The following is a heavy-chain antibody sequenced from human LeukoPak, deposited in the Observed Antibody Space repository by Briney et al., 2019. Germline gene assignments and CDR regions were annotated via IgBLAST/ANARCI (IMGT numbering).Heavy chain of an antibody. J-gene: IGHJ4*02. D-gene: IGHD3-10*01. Sequence: GGSLRLSCAASGFTFSSYGMHWVRQAPGKGLEWVAFIRYDGSNKYYADSVKGRFTISRDNSKNTLYLQMNSLRAEDTAVYYCARVSVWYGSGSWYFDYWGQGTLVTVSS. CDR3: ARVSVWYGSGSWYFDY. V-gene: IGHV3-30*02. CDR1: GFTFSSYG. CDR2: IRYDGSNK.